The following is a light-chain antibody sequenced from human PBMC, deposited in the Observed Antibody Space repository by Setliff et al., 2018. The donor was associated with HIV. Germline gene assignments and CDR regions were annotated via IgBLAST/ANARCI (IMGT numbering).Light chain of an antibody. CDR2: DVS. V-gene: IGLV2-11*01. CDR3: CSYAGRYTYV. CDR1: SSDAGSYYY. J-gene: IGLJ1*01. Sequence: SALTQPRSVSGSPGQSVNISCTGTSSDAGSYYYVSWYRHHPGKAPQLLIYDVSERPSGVPDRFSGSKSGNTASLIISGLHADDEADYHCCSYAGRYTYVFGSGTKVTV.